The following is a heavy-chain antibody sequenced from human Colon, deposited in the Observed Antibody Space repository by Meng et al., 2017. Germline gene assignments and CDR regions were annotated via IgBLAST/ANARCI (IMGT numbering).Heavy chain of an antibody. CDR1: GFTFTNYA. Sequence: GSLLKISCAASGFTFTNYALHWVRQAPGKGLKWVAFISSDGSNKYYADSVKGRFTISRDNSKNTLYLQISSLRAEDTALYYCAREAWGGTYGGPWFFDYWGQGTLVTVSS. V-gene: IGHV3-30-3*01. D-gene: IGHD1-26*01. J-gene: IGHJ4*02. CDR3: AREAWGGTYGGPWFFDY. CDR2: ISSDGSNK.